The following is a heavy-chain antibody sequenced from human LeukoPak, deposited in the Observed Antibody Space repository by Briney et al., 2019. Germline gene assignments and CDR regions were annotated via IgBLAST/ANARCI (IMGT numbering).Heavy chain of an antibody. CDR3: ARASCRFCGVDV. J-gene: IGHJ6*02. D-gene: IGHD3-3*01. Sequence: SETLSLTCAVSGGSFSSHYWSWIRQTPEKGLEWIGEINHSGSTNYNPSLKSRVTISMDASRDQFSLRLSSVTAADTAVYYCARASCRFCGVDVWGQGTTVTVSS. CDR2: INHSGST. V-gene: IGHV4-34*01. CDR1: GGSFSSHY.